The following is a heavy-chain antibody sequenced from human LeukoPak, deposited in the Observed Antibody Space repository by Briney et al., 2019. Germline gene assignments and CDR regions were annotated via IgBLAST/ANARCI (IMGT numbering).Heavy chain of an antibody. CDR2: ISSSSSTI. CDR3: ARENPRLQVANYYYYMDV. Sequence: PGGSLRLSCAASGFTFSSYSMNWVRQAPGKGLEWVSYISSSSSTIYYADSVKGRFTISRDNAKNSLYLQMNSLRAEDTAVYYCARENPRLQVANYYYYMDVWGKGTTVTVSS. V-gene: IGHV3-48*01. D-gene: IGHD4-11*01. J-gene: IGHJ6*03. CDR1: GFTFSSYS.